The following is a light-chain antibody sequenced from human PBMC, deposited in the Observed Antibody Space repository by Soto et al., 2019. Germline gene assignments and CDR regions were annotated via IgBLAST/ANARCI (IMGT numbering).Light chain of an antibody. CDR1: KSISSW. CDR2: DAS. J-gene: IGKJ2*01. V-gene: IGKV1-5*01. CDR3: QQYKSYLYT. Sequence: DIHMTQSPSTLSASVGDRVTITCRASKSISSWLAWYQQKPGQAPKLLIYDASSLDSGVPSRFSGGRARTEFTLIICSLQPDDFAAYYCQQYKSYLYTYGQGTKLEIK.